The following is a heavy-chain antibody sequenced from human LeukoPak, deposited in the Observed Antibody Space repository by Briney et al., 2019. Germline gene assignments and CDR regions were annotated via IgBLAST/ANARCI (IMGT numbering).Heavy chain of an antibody. Sequence: GGSLRLSCAASGFTFSSYTMSWVRQAPGKGLEWVSAISGSGGSTYYADSVKGRFTISRDNSKNTLYLQMNSLRAEDTAVYYCAKDLRVGATDCYFDYWGQGTLSPSPQ. CDR2: ISGSGGST. D-gene: IGHD1-26*01. CDR3: AKDLRVGATDCYFDY. V-gene: IGHV3-23*01. CDR1: GFTFSSYT. J-gene: IGHJ4*02.